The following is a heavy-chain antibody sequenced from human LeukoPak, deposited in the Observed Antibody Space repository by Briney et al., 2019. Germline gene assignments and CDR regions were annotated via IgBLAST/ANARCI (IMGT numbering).Heavy chain of an antibody. V-gene: IGHV3-30-3*01. Sequence: TGGSLRLSCAASGFTFSSYAMHWVRQAPGKGLEWVAVISYDGSNKYYADSVKGRFTISRDNSKNTLYLQMNSLRAEDTAVYCCAREYSLWGQGTLVTVSS. J-gene: IGHJ4*02. CDR2: ISYDGSNK. CDR3: AREYSL. D-gene: IGHD2-15*01. CDR1: GFTFSSYA.